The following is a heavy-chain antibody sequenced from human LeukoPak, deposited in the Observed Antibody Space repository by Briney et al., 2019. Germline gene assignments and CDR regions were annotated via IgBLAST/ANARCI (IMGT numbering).Heavy chain of an antibody. CDR3: ARETATHYFDY. CDR1: GFTFSSYS. CDR2: ISSSSSYI. J-gene: IGHJ4*02. V-gene: IGHV3-21*01. Sequence: GGSLRLSCAASGFTFSSYSMNWVRQAPGKGLEWVSSISSSSSYIYYADSVKGRFTISRDNAENSLYLQMNSLRAEDTAMYYCARETATHYFDYWGQGTLVTVSS.